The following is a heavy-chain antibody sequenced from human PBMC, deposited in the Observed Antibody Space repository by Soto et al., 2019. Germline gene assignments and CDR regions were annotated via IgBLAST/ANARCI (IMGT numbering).Heavy chain of an antibody. CDR3: ARESTYRSDSGSGRTDSNYMDV. J-gene: IGHJ6*03. Sequence: GSLRLSCAASGFTFSSYAMSWVRQAPGKGLEWVSAISGSGGSTCYADSVRGRFTISRDNSKNTLSLQMNSLRAEDTAVYYCARESTYRSDSGSGRTDSNYMDVWGKGTTVTVS. V-gene: IGHV3-23*01. CDR1: GFTFSSYA. D-gene: IGHD3-10*01. CDR2: ISGSGGST.